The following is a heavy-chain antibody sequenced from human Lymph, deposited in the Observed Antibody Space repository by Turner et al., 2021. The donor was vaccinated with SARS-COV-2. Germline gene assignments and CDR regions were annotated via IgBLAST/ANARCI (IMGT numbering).Heavy chain of an antibody. Sequence: QVQLVESGGGVVQPGRSLSLSCAESGFTFSSYGMHWVRQAPGKGLECVAVIYYDGSNKYYADSVKGRFTISRDNSKTTLFLQNNSRRAEDTAVYYCAREAGALELGFDYWGQGTLVTVFS. CDR1: GFTFSSYG. CDR3: AREAGALELGFDY. V-gene: IGHV3-33*01. CDR2: IYYDGSNK. D-gene: IGHD1-7*01. J-gene: IGHJ4*02.